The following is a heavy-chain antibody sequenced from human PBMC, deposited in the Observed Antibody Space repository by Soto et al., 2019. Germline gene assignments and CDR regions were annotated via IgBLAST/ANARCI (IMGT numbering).Heavy chain of an antibody. CDR3: ARGTGIAVSGGTYYYMDV. CDR2: INHSGST. J-gene: IGHJ6*03. CDR1: GGSFSGYC. V-gene: IGHV4-34*01. Sequence: PSETLSLTCAVYGGSFSGYCWSWIRQPPGKGLEWIGEINHSGSTNYNPSLKSRVTISVDTSKNQFSLKLSSVTAADTAVYYCARGTGIAVSGGTYYYMDVWGKGTTVTVSS. D-gene: IGHD6-19*01.